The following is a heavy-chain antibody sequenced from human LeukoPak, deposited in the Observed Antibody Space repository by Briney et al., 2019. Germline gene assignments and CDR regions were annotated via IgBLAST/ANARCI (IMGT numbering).Heavy chain of an antibody. V-gene: IGHV3-7*01. CDR2: IKQDGSDK. D-gene: IGHD5-24*01. CDR3: AREATSGVFYYYYYMDV. J-gene: IGHJ6*03. CDR1: GFTFSSYW. Sequence: GGSLRLSCAASGFTFSSYWMSWVRQAPGKGLEWVANIKQDGSDKYYVDSMKGRFTISRDNAKNSLYLQMNSLRAEDTAVYYCAREATSGVFYYYYYMDVWGKGTTVTVSS.